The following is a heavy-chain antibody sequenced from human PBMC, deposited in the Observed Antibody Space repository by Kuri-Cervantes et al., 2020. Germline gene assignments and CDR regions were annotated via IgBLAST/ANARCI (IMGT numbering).Heavy chain of an antibody. CDR3: AKDMPGDYVGAFDI. CDR1: EYTFTGYY. J-gene: IGHJ3*02. V-gene: IGHV1-2*04. Sequence: ASVKVSCKASEYTFTGYYMHWVRQAPGQGLEWMGWINPNSGGTNYAQKFQGWVTMTRDTSISTAYMELSRLRSDDTAVYYCAKDMPGDYVGAFDIWGQGTMVTVSS. D-gene: IGHD4-17*01. CDR2: INPNSGGT.